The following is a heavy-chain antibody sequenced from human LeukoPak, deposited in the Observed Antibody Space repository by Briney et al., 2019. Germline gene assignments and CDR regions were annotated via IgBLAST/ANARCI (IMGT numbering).Heavy chain of an antibody. J-gene: IGHJ6*03. D-gene: IGHD3-9*01. CDR3: ARSTYYDILTGYYEGGFYYYMDV. Sequence: SSETLSLTCTVSGGSISSSSYYWGWIRQPPGKGLEWIGSIYYSGSTYYNPSLKSRVTISVDTSKNQFSLKLSSVTAADTAVYYCARSTYYDILTGYYEGGFYYYMDVWGKGTTVTVSS. CDR1: GGSISSSSYY. CDR2: IYYSGST. V-gene: IGHV4-39*07.